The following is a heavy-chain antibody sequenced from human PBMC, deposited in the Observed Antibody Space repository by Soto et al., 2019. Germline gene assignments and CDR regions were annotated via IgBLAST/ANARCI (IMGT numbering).Heavy chain of an antibody. D-gene: IGHD5-18*01. Sequence: QVQLVQSGAEVKKSGASVKVSCKASGYTFTSYTMHWVRQAPGQSLEWMGWINAGNGDTKYSQKFQGRVTITRDISASTAYIELSSLRSEDTAVYYCARIGYGYPSGRGWFYPWGQGTLVTVSS. J-gene: IGHJ5*02. CDR1: GYTFTSYT. V-gene: IGHV1-3*01. CDR3: ARIGYGYPSGRGWFYP. CDR2: INAGNGDT.